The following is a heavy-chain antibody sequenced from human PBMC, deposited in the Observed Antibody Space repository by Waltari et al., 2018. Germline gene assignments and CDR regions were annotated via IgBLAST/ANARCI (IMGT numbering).Heavy chain of an antibody. J-gene: IGHJ4*02. CDR3: ATDRKVGATPSFCY. CDR2: INAGNGNT. CDR1: GYTFTSYA. Sequence: QVQLVQSGAEVKKPGASVKVSCKASGYTFTSYAMHWVRQAPGQRREWMGWINAGNGNTKNSQEFQGRGTMTEGTTTGPAFKEVGNPRSGGTAGYYCATDRKVGATPSFCYRGQGTLVTVSS. D-gene: IGHD1-26*01. V-gene: IGHV1-3*01.